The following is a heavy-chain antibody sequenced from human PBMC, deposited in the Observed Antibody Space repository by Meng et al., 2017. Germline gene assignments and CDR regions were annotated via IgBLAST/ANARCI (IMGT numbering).Heavy chain of an antibody. CDR2: INWNGGST. J-gene: IGHJ4*02. D-gene: IGHD3-10*01. Sequence: GESLKISCAASGFTFDDYGMSWVRQAPGKGLEWVSGINWNGGSTGYADSVKGRFTISRDNAKNSLYLQMNSLRAEDTALYYCAREDDYYGSGSFDYWGQGTLVTVSS. CDR3: AREDDYYGSGSFDY. V-gene: IGHV3-20*04. CDR1: GFTFDDYG.